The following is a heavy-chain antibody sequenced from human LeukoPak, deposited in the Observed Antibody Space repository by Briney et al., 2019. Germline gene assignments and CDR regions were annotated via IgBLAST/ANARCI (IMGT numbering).Heavy chain of an antibody. CDR3: ARDFAARPDPVY. CDR1: GFTFSSYS. D-gene: IGHD6-6*01. CDR2: ISSSSSYI. Sequence: PGGSLRLSCAASGFTFSSYSMNWVRQAPGKGLEWVSSISSSSSYIYYADSVKGRFTISRDNAKNSLYLQMNSLRAEDTAVYYCARDFAARPDPVYWGQGTLVTVSS. V-gene: IGHV3-21*01. J-gene: IGHJ4*02.